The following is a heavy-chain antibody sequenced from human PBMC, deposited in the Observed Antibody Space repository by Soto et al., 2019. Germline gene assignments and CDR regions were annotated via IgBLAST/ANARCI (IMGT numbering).Heavy chain of an antibody. J-gene: IGHJ3*02. CDR2: IIPILGIA. CDR1: A. Sequence: ALCSVRQAPGQGLEWMGRIIPILGIANYAQKFQGRVTITADKSTSTAYMELSSLRSEDTAVYYCARSPGAFDIWGQGTMVTVSS. V-gene: IGHV1-69*04. CDR3: ARSPGAFDI.